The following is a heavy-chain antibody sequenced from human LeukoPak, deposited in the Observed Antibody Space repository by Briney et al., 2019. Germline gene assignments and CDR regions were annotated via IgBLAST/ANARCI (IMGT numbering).Heavy chain of an antibody. V-gene: IGHV3-23*01. Sequence: GGSLRLSCAASGFTFSTYAMNWVRLTPGKGLEWVSAINANGGSTYYADSVKGRFTISRDNSKNTLYLQMNSLRAEDTAVYYCAKTSGYCSGGSCYSRWFDPWGQGTLVTVSS. CDR1: GFTFSTYA. J-gene: IGHJ5*02. D-gene: IGHD2-15*01. CDR2: INANGGST. CDR3: AKTSGYCSGGSCYSRWFDP.